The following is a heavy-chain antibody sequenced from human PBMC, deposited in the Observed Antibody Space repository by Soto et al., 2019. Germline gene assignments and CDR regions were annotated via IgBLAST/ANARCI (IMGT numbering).Heavy chain of an antibody. V-gene: IGHV3-53*01. CDR3: ARDQGWYAN. CDR1: GVTVSSSY. CDR2: IYSGGST. D-gene: IGHD2-8*01. J-gene: IGHJ4*02. Sequence: GSLRLYCAASGVTVSSSYISWVRQAPGKGLEWVSVIYSGGSTYYADSVKGRFTISRDNSKNTLYLQMNSLRAEDTAVYYCARDQGWYANWGQGTLVTVSS.